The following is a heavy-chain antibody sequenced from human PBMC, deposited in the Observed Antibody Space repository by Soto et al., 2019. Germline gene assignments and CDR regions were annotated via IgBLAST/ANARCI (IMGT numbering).Heavy chain of an antibody. CDR1: GFSLTTTRMG. V-gene: IGHV2-5*02. CDR3: AHAVDFDLLSFDR. Sequence: QITLKESGPPLVRPAQTLTLTCAFSGFSLTTTRMGVAWIRQPSGKALEWLALIYWDDDKRYSPSLKNRLTVSKDTSTNRVVLTITNISPDDTGTYFCAHAVDFDLLSFDRWGPGTLVTVSS. J-gene: IGHJ4*02. CDR2: IYWDDDK. D-gene: IGHD2-15*01.